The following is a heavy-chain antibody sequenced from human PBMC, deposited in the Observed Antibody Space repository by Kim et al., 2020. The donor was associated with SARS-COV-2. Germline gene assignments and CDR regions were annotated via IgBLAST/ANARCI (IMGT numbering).Heavy chain of an antibody. V-gene: IGHV1-24*01. D-gene: IGHD1-26*01. CDR2: FDPEDGET. CDR1: GYTLTELS. Sequence: ASVKVSCKVSGYTLTELSMHWVRQAPGKGLEWMGGFDPEDGETIYAQKFQGRVTMTEDTSTDTAYMELSSLRSEDTAVYYCATVSSAGATSNFDYWGQGTLVTVSS. J-gene: IGHJ4*02. CDR3: ATVSSAGATSNFDY.